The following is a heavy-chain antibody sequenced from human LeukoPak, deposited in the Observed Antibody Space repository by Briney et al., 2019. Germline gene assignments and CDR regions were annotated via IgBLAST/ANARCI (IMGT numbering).Heavy chain of an antibody. D-gene: IGHD3-10*01. Sequence: GGSLRLSCAASGFTFSRYAMRWVRQARGGGLEWVSAIRGGGGSTYYADSVKGRFTISRDNSNNTLYLQINSLRAEDTAVYYCAKIAIWFGELEYYFDYWGQGTLITVSS. CDR2: IRGGGGST. CDR1: GFTFSRYA. CDR3: AKIAIWFGELEYYFDY. J-gene: IGHJ4*02. V-gene: IGHV3-23*01.